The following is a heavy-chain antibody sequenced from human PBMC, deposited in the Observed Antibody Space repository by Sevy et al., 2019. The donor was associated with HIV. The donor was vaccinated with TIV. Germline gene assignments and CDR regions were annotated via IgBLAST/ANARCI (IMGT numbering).Heavy chain of an antibody. J-gene: IGHJ6*03. V-gene: IGHV4-38-2*01. CDR2: IYHSGST. D-gene: IGHD5-18*01. CDR1: GYSISSGYY. CDR3: ARAVRIQLWLTSGSYMDV. Sequence: SETLSLTCAVSGYSISSGYYWGWIRQPPGKGLEWIGSIYHSGSTYYSPSLKSRVTISVDTSKNQFSLKLSSVTAADTAVYYCARAVRIQLWLTSGSYMDVWGKGTTVTVSS.